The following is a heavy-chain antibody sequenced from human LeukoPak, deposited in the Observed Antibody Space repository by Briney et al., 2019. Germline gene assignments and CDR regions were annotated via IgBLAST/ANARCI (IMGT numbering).Heavy chain of an antibody. CDR1: GVLISSDY. J-gene: IGHJ4*02. D-gene: IGHD6-25*01. Sequence: SETLSLTCTASGVLISSDYWSWLRQPAGKGLEWIGRVYKSGSTNYNPSLKTRVTMSVDMSKNQFSLKLSSVTAADTAVYYCARGGTGYIDYWGQGTLVTVSS. V-gene: IGHV4-4*07. CDR3: ARGGTGYIDY. CDR2: VYKSGST.